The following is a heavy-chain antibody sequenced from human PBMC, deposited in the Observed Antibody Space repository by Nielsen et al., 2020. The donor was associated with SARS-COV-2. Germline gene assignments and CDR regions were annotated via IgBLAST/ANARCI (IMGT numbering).Heavy chain of an antibody. V-gene: IGHV3-20*04. CDR1: GFSFDDYG. J-gene: IGHJ4*02. Sequence: GGSLRPSCAASGFSFDDYGMSWVSQAPGKGREWVSGIIWNVESTAHGNSVKGRCTISRDNAKNSLYLQILSLRVEDTAEYFCARSRGDSSGYYSNTHFDCWGQGIPVTVSS. CDR3: ARSRGDSSGYYSNTHFDC. CDR2: IIWNVEST. D-gene: IGHD3-22*01.